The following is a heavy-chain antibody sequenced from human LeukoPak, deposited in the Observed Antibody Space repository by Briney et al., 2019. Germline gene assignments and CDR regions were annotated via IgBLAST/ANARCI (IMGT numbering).Heavy chain of an antibody. D-gene: IGHD2-15*01. V-gene: IGHV4-34*01. CDR1: GGSFSGYY. CDR3: ARVDGSCSGGSCPSGNWFDP. CDR2: INHSGST. J-gene: IGHJ5*02. Sequence: SETLSLTCAVYGGSFSGYYWSWIRQPPGKGLEWIGEINHSGSTNYNPSLKSRVTISVDTSKNQFSLKLTSVTAADTAVYYCARVDGSCSGGSCPSGNWFDPWGQGTLVTVSS.